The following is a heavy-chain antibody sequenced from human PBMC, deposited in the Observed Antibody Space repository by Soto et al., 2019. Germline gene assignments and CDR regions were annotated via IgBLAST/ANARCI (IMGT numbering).Heavy chain of an antibody. Sequence: GGSLRLSCEAPGINFRSFAMSWVRQAPGKGLQWVASISNNADATYYADSVKGRFHISRDNSKRTVFLEMSSLRVEDTAVYYCAQLALWFGEFGRGYWGQGALVTVSS. CDR3: AQLALWFGEFGRGY. D-gene: IGHD3-10*01. CDR1: GINFRSFA. J-gene: IGHJ4*02. CDR2: ISNNADAT. V-gene: IGHV3-23*01.